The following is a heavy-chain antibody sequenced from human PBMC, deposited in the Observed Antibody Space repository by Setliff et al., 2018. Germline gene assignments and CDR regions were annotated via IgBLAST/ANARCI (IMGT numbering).Heavy chain of an antibody. D-gene: IGHD1-26*01. J-gene: IGHJ4*02. CDR2: IKEDGSEK. Sequence: GGSLRLSCVASGFTFSRYWMSWVRQAPGKGLEWVANIKEDGSEKYYVGSVKGRFTIARDNAENSLYLQMNSLRAEDTALYYCARGGSYWVYWGQGTLVTVSS. CDR1: GFTFSRYW. CDR3: ARGGSYWVY. V-gene: IGHV3-7*03.